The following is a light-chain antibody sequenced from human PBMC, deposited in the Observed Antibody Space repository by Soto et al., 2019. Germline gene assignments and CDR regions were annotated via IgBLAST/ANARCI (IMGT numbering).Light chain of an antibody. J-gene: IGKJ5*01. CDR1: QDIAGY. Sequence: SQMTHSPSTLSGSVGDRVTITCRASQDIAGYLAWYQHKPGRTPELLIHGASRLQSGVPARLSGSGSGTDFTLSINSLQPEDFATYYCQQAYSFPITLGQGTRLEIK. CDR3: QQAYSFPIT. CDR2: GAS. V-gene: IGKV1D-12*01.